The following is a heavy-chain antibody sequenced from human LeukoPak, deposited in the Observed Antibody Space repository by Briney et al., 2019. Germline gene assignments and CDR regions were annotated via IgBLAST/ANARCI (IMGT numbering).Heavy chain of an antibody. CDR3: AKGWLQFKYYFDS. CDR2: IYSGGST. CDR1: GFIVSSNF. Sequence: PGGSLRLSCAASGFIVSSNFMSWVRQAPGKGVEWVSDIYSGGSTYYADSVKGRFTISRDNSKNTLYLQMNSVRGEDTAVYYCAKGWLQFKYYFDSWGQGTLVTVSS. V-gene: IGHV3-66*02. J-gene: IGHJ4*02. D-gene: IGHD5-24*01.